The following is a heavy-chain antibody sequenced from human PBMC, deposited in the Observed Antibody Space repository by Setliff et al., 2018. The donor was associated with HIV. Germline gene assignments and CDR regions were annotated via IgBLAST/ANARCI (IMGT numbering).Heavy chain of an antibody. J-gene: IGHJ4*01. D-gene: IGHD3-10*01. CDR3: ARGRGVIKEKPFDY. CDR2: IYYSGST. CDR1: GGSISSHY. Sequence: SETLSLTCTVSGGSISSHYWSWIRLPPLKGLEWIGYIYYSGSTNYNPSLKSRVTISVDTSKNQFSLKLSSVTAADTAVYYCARGRGVIKEKPFDYWGHGTLVTVSS. V-gene: IGHV4-59*11.